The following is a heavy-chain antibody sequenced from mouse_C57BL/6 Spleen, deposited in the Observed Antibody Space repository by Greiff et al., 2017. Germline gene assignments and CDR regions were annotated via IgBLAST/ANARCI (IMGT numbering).Heavy chain of an antibody. CDR3: AGGWLLWYFDV. CDR2: ISSGSSTI. CDR1: GFTFSDSG. D-gene: IGHD2-3*01. J-gene: IGHJ1*03. Sequence: EVKLMESGGGLVKPGGSLKLSCAASGFTFSDSGMHWVRQAPEKGLEWVAYISSGSSTIYYADTVKGRFTISRDNAKNTLFLQMTSLRSEDTAMYYCAGGWLLWYFDVWGTGTTVTVSS. V-gene: IGHV5-17*01.